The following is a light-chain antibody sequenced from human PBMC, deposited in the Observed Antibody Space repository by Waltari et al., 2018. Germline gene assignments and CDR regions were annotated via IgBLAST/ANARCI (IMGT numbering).Light chain of an antibody. CDR2: GAS. Sequence: DTVLTQSPGPLSLSPGESVSSSCRASQILNNNYLAWYQQKPGQAPALLIHGASRRATGVPERFSGSGSGTDFTLIISRLEVEDSAVYYCQHYGSSPYTFGRGTKLEIK. V-gene: IGKV3-20*01. CDR1: QILNNNY. J-gene: IGKJ2*01. CDR3: QHYGSSPYT.